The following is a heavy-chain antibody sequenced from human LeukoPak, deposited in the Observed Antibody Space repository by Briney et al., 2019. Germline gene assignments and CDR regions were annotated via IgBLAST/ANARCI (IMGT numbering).Heavy chain of an antibody. V-gene: IGHV3-73*01. D-gene: IGHD2-15*01. CDR1: GFTFSGSA. J-gene: IGHJ4*02. Sequence: GGSLRLSCAASGFTFSGSAMHWVRQASGKGLEWVGRIRSKANSYATAYAASVKGRFTISRDDSKNTPYLQMNSLKTEDTAVYYCTSRKALGYCSGGSCQDYWGQGTLVTVSS. CDR2: IRSKANSYAT. CDR3: TSRKALGYCSGGSCQDY.